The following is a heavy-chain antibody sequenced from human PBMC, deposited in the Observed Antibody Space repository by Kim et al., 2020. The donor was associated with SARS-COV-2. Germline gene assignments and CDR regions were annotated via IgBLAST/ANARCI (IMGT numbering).Heavy chain of an antibody. Sequence: GGSLRLSCVVSGFTLSGYGMNWVRQAPGKVLEWISYISSGGGTKSYADSVKGRFTILKDTAKDSLYLQMNSLRDDDTAIYYCARNWCSGGCCSLDYWGQGALVTVSS. V-gene: IGHV3-48*02. CDR1: GFTLSGYG. J-gene: IGHJ4*02. CDR2: ISSGGGTK. CDR3: ARNWCSGGCCSLDY. D-gene: IGHD2-15*01.